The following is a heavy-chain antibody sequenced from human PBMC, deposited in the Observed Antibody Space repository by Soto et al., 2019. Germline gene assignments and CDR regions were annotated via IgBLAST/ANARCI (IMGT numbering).Heavy chain of an antibody. CDR1: GGSISSYY. Sequence: SETLSLTCTVSGGSISSYYWSWIRQPPGKGLEWIGYIYYSGSTNYNPSLKSRVTISVDTSKNQFSLKLSSVTAADTAVYYCARGGTVEIATIDYWGQGTLVTVSS. J-gene: IGHJ4*02. CDR3: ARGGTVEIATIDY. D-gene: IGHD2-21*01. CDR2: IYYSGST. V-gene: IGHV4-59*01.